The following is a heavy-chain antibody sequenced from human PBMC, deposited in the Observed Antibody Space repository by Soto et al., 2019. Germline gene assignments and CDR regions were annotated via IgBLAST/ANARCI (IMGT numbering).Heavy chain of an antibody. D-gene: IGHD5-12*01. V-gene: IGHV1-8*01. J-gene: IGHJ6*02. CDR1: GYTFTNYD. Sequence: ASVKVSCKTSGYTFTNYDINWVRQAPGQGLEWMGWINPISGNTGYAQKFKARITMTRNTSISTAYMELSSLRSDDTAVYYCAKVLGSATILKLYYFYPLDVWGQGTTVTVSS. CDR3: AKVLGSATILKLYYFYPLDV. CDR2: INPISGNT.